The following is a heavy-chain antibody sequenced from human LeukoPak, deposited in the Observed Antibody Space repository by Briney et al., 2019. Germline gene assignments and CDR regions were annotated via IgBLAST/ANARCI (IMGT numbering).Heavy chain of an antibody. D-gene: IGHD3-10*01. CDR1: GFTFSSYA. Sequence: TGGSLRLSCAASGFTFSSYAMSWVRQVPGKGLEWVSAISGSGGSTYYADSVKGRFTISRDNSNNTLYLQMNSLRAEDTAVYYCAKAHSGGSGMFFVFDYWGQGTLVTVSS. CDR3: AKAHSGGSGMFFVFDY. V-gene: IGHV3-23*01. J-gene: IGHJ4*02. CDR2: ISGSGGST.